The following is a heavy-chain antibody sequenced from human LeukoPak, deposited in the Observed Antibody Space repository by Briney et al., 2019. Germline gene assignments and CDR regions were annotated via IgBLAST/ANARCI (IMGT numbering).Heavy chain of an antibody. CDR3: ARDLYYYDSSGYYYSAFDI. CDR1: GFTFSSYG. Sequence: PGRSLRLSCAASGFTFSSYGMHWARQAPGKGLEWVAVIWYDGSNKYYADSVKGRFTISRDNSKNTLYLQMNSLRAEDTAVYYCARDLYYYDSSGYYYSAFDIWGQGTMVTVSS. D-gene: IGHD3-22*01. CDR2: IWYDGSNK. J-gene: IGHJ3*02. V-gene: IGHV3-33*01.